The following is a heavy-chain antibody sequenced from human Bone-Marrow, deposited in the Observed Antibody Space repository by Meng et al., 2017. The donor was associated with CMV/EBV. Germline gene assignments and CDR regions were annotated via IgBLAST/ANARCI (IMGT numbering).Heavy chain of an antibody. CDR1: GYTFTSYA. V-gene: IGHV1-3*02. D-gene: IGHD6-19*01. CDR2: SNAGNGNT. Sequence: QVQLVQAGAEVKKPGASVKVSCKASGYTFTSYAMHWVRQAPGQRLEWMGWSNAGNGNTKYSQEFQGRVTITRDTSASTAYMELSSLRSEDTAVYYCASPIAVAGYYFDYWGQGTLVTVSS. J-gene: IGHJ4*02. CDR3: ASPIAVAGYYFDY.